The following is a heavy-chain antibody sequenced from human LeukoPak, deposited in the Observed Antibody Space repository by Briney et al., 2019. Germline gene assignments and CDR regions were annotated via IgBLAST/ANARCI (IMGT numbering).Heavy chain of an antibody. D-gene: IGHD6-19*01. Sequence: GGSLRLSCAASGFTFSSYAMHWVRQAPGKGLEWVAVISYDGSNKYYADSVKGRFTISRDNSKNTLYLQMNSLRAEDTAVYYCAKDLTVRGWEFFPQGYYYYYGMDVWGQGTTVTVSS. J-gene: IGHJ6*02. CDR3: AKDLTVRGWEFFPQGYYYYYGMDV. V-gene: IGHV3-30*04. CDR2: ISYDGSNK. CDR1: GFTFSSYA.